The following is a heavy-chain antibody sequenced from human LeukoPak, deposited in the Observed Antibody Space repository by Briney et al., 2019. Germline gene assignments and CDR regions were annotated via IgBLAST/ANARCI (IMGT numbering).Heavy chain of an antibody. J-gene: IGHJ5*02. V-gene: IGHV3-21*01. CDR3: ARDLETRYSYGYTSNWFDP. CDR1: GFTFSSYS. D-gene: IGHD5-18*01. CDR2: ISSSSSYI. Sequence: PGGSLRLSCAASGFTFSSYSMNWVRQAPGKGLEWVSSISSSSSYIYYADSVKGRFTISRDNAKNSLYLQMNSLRAEDTAVYYCARDLETRYSYGYTSNWFDPWGQGTLVTVSS.